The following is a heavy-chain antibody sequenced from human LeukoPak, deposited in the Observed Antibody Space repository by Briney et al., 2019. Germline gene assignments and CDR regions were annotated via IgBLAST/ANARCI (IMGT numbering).Heavy chain of an antibody. V-gene: IGHV3-53*01. D-gene: IGHD5-24*01. CDR1: GFTVSSNY. J-gene: IGHJ4*02. CDR2: IYSNGGT. Sequence: PGGSLRLSCAASGFTVSSNYMSWVRQAPGKGLEWVSGIYSNGGTYYADSVKGRFTISRDNSKNSLYLQMNNLRAEDTAVYYCVARDGGYGDYWGQGTLVTVSS. CDR3: VARDGGYGDY.